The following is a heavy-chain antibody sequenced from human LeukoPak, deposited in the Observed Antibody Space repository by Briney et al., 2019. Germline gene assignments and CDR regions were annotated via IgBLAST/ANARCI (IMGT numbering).Heavy chain of an antibody. J-gene: IGHJ4*02. CDR3: AKELHGSGNYAFDY. CDR1: GFTFSSCA. CDR2: VSVNGGTT. D-gene: IGHD3-10*01. Sequence: GGSLTLSCAASGFTFSSCALSWVRQAPGKGLEWVSTVSVNGGTTYYADSVKGRFTISRDNSKNTLYLQMNSPRAEDTAVYFCAKELHGSGNYAFDYWGQGTLVTVSS. V-gene: IGHV3-23*01.